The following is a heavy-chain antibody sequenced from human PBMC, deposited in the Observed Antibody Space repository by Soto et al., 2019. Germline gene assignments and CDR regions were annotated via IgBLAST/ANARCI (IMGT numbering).Heavy chain of an antibody. CDR1: GGCISSGDYY. CDR2: INLSGNT. J-gene: IGHJ4*02. Sequence: SETLSLTCTVSGGCISSGDYYWGWIRQPPRRGLEWIGEINLSGNTNYNPSLKSPVTISADTSKNQFSLKLTSVAAADTAVYYCARIPTDYKDVWGNSTYWGLGTLVTVSS. V-gene: IGHV4-39*07. CDR3: ARIPTDYKDVWGNSTY. D-gene: IGHD3-16*01.